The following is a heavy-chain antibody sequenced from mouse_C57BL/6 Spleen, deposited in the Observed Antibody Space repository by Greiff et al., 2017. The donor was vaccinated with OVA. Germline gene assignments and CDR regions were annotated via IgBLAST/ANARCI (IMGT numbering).Heavy chain of an antibody. CDR1: GYTFTDYY. Sequence: QVQLKQSGPELVKPGASVKISCKASGYTFTDYYINWVKQRPGQGLEWIGWIFPGSGSTYYNEKFKGKATLTVDKSSSTAYMLLSSLTSEDSAVYFCARAYYSNLYWYFDVWGTGTTVTVSS. V-gene: IGHV1-75*01. CDR3: ARAYYSNLYWYFDV. D-gene: IGHD2-5*01. CDR2: IFPGSGST. J-gene: IGHJ1*03.